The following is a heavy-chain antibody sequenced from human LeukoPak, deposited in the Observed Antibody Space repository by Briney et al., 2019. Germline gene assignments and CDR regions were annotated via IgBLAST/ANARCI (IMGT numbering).Heavy chain of an antibody. CDR1: GFTFDDYA. D-gene: IGHD6-19*01. CDR3: AKASVAGTHYFDY. J-gene: IGHJ4*02. CDR2: ISWNSGSI. Sequence: GRSLRLSCAASGFTFDDYAMHWVRQAPGKGLEWVSGISWNSGSIGYADSVKGRFTISRDNAKNSLYLQMNSLRAEDTALYYCAKASVAGTHYFDYWGQGTLVTVSS. V-gene: IGHV3-9*01.